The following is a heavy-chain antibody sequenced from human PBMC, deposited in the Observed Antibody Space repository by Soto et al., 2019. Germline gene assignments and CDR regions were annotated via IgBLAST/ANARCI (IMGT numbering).Heavy chain of an antibody. CDR1: GYTFTSYA. V-gene: IGHV7-4-1*01. CDR3: ARSRLVKAVAGTNWSDP. CDR2: INTNTGNP. J-gene: IGHJ5*02. Sequence: GASVKVSCKASGYTFTSYAMNWVRQAPGQGLEWMGWINTNTGNPTYAQGFTGRFVFSLDTSVSTAYLQICSLKAEDTAVYYCARSRLVKAVAGTNWSDPWGQGTLVTVSS. D-gene: IGHD6-19*01.